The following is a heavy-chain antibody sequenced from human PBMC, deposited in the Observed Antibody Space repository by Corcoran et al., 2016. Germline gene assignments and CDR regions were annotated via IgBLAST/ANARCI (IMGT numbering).Heavy chain of an antibody. Sequence: QVQLQESGPGLVKPSETLSLTCTVSGGSISSYYWSWIRQPAGKGLEWIGRIYTSGSTNYNPSLKSRVTMSVDTSKNQFSLTLSSVTAAATAVYYCARGGTGFGESRYWFDPWGQGTLVTVSS. CDR2: IYTSGST. V-gene: IGHV4-4*07. D-gene: IGHD3-10*01. J-gene: IGHJ5*02. CDR1: GGSISSYY. CDR3: ARGGTGFGESRYWFDP.